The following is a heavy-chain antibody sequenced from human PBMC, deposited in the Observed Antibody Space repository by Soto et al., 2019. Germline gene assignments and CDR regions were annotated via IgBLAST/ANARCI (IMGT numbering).Heavy chain of an antibody. CDR2: ISGSGGST. J-gene: IGHJ6*02. CDR1: GFTFSSYA. CDR3: AKGLGPKHEYYYYGMDV. V-gene: IGHV3-23*01. Sequence: GGSLRLSCAASGFTFSSYAMSWVRQAPGKGLEWVSAISGSGGSTYYADSVKGRFTISRDNSKNTLYLQMNSLRAEDTAVYYCAKGLGPKHEYYYYGMDVRGQGTTVTVSS. D-gene: IGHD6-6*01.